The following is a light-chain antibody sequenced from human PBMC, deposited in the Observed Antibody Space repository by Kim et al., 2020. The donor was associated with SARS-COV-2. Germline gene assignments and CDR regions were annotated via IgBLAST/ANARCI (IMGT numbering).Light chain of an antibody. J-gene: IGLJ3*02. CDR2: YDS. V-gene: IGLV3-21*04. CDR1: NIGRKR. Sequence: VTPGKTARVTCGSKNIGRKRVRRYQQKPGQAPVLVICYDSERASGIPERFSGSNAGNTANMTISRVEDGDEADYYCQVWDSSRVFGGGTQLAVL. CDR3: QVWDSSRV.